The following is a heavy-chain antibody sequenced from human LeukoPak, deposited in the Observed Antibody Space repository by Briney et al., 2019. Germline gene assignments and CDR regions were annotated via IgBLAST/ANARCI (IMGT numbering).Heavy chain of an antibody. D-gene: IGHD4-23*01. CDR3: AKVNYGGTYPYWYFDL. CDR1: GFTFSSYV. V-gene: IGHV3-23*01. Sequence: PGGSLRLSCAASGFTFSSYVMSWVRQAPGKGLEWVAVISGSGVNTYYADSVKGRFTISRDNSKNTVYLHMNSLRAEDTAVYYCAKVNYGGTYPYWYFDLWGRGTLVTVSS. J-gene: IGHJ2*01. CDR2: ISGSGVNT.